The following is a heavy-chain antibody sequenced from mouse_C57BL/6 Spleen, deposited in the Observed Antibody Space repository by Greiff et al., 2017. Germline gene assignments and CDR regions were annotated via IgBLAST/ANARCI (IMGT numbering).Heavy chain of an antibody. J-gene: IGHJ4*01. D-gene: IGHD1-1*01. V-gene: IGHV1-7*01. Sequence: QVQLQQSGAELAKPGASVKLSCKASGYTFTSYWMHWVKQRPGQGLEWIGYINPSSGYTKYNQKFKDKATLTADKSSSPAYMQLSSLTYEDSAVYYCARDYGSSYYAMDYWGQGTSVTVSS. CDR2: INPSSGYT. CDR1: GYTFTSYW. CDR3: ARDYGSSYYAMDY.